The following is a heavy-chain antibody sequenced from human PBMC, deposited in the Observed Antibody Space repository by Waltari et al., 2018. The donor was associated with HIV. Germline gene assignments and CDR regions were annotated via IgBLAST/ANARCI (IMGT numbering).Heavy chain of an antibody. D-gene: IGHD2-15*01. J-gene: IGHJ4*02. Sequence: QVQLQESGPGLVKPSQTLSLTCTVSGGSISSGDYYWSWTRQPPGKGLEWIGYIYYSGSTYYNPSLKSRVTISVDTSKNQFSLKLSSVTAADTAVYYCARLTCLYGGKTPEYFDYWGQGTLVTVSS. CDR3: ARLTCLYGGKTPEYFDY. CDR2: IYYSGST. CDR1: GGSISSGDYY. V-gene: IGHV4-30-4*01.